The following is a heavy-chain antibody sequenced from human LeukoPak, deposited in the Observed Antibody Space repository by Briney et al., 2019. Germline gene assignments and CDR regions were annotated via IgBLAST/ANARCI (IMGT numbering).Heavy chain of an antibody. CDR2: MKEDGSAT. J-gene: IGHJ4*02. CDR1: AFISNTYS. Sequence: SGGSLRLSCAADSAFISNTYSWLRQTPGKGLEWVAKMKEDGSATFYVDSVRGRFTISRDNAKRSLYLQMSSLKVEDTAVYYCARGGASHFESWGQGTLVSVST. V-gene: IGHV3-7*04. CDR3: ARGGASHFES. D-gene: IGHD3-16*01.